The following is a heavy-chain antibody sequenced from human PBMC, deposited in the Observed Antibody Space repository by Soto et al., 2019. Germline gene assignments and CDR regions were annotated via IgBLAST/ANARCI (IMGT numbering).Heavy chain of an antibody. V-gene: IGHV1-18*01. J-gene: IGHJ4*02. CDR2: ISAYNGNT. CDR3: AKTVVATYHFDY. Sequence: ASVKVSCKASGYTFTSYGISWVRQAPGQGLEWMGWISAYNGNTNYAQKLQGRVTMTTDTSTSTAYMELRSLNAEDTAVYYCAKTVVATYHFDYWGQGNLVTVSS. CDR1: GYTFTSYG. D-gene: IGHD3-22*01.